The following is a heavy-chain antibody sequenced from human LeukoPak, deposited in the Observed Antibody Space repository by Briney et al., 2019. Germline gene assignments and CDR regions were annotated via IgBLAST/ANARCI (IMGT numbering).Heavy chain of an antibody. CDR3: ARANYYDTSGYSRGAFDI. CDR1: GYSISSGYY. J-gene: IGHJ3*02. D-gene: IGHD3-22*01. V-gene: IGHV4-38-2*02. Sequence: SETLSLTCTVSGYSISSGYYWGWIRQPPGKGLEWIGSIYHSGSTYYNPSLKSRVTISVDTSKNQFSLKLSSVTAADTAVYYCARANYYDTSGYSRGAFDIWGQGTMVTVSS. CDR2: IYHSGST.